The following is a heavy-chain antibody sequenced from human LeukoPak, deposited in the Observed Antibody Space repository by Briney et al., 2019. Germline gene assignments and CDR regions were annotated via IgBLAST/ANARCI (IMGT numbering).Heavy chain of an antibody. CDR1: GVIFNNYA. J-gene: IGHJ4*02. V-gene: IGHV3-23*01. CDR3: AKDPSPYCGGDCYFDC. D-gene: IGHD2-21*02. Sequence: GGSLRLSCAVSGVIFNNYAMSWVRQAPGKGLEWVSTISSTGGSTYYADSVKGRFTISRDNSKNTLYLQMNSLRVEDTAIYYCAKDPSPYCGGDCYFDCWGQGTLVTVSS. CDR2: ISSTGGST.